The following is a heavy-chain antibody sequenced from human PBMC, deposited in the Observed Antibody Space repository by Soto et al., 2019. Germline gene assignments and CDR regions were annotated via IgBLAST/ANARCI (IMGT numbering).Heavy chain of an antibody. D-gene: IGHD3-22*01. J-gene: IGHJ5*02. V-gene: IGHV1-69*02. Sequence: QVQLVQSGAEVKKPGSSVKVSCKASGGTFSSYTISWVRQAPGQGLEWMGRIFPILGIANYAQKFQGRVTITADKSTSTAYMELSSLRSEDTAVYYCARLGVYDSSGYYYLGWFEPWGQGTLVTVSS. CDR3: ARLGVYDSSGYYYLGWFEP. CDR1: GGTFSSYT. CDR2: IFPILGIA.